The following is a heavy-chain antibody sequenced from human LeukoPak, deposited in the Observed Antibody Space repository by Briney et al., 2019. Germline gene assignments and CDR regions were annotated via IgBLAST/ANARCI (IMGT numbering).Heavy chain of an antibody. CDR2: VSSSSTYI. Sequence: GGSLRLSCAASGFTFNAYSMNWVRQAPGKGLEWVSSVSSSSTYIYYADSVKGRFTISRDDAKNSLYLQMNSLRAEDTAVYYCARGGRIVGATAGSIDDWDEGNLVTVSS. V-gene: IGHV3-21*01. D-gene: IGHD1-26*01. CDR3: ARGGRIVGATAGSIDD. CDR1: GFTFNAYS. J-gene: IGHJ4*02.